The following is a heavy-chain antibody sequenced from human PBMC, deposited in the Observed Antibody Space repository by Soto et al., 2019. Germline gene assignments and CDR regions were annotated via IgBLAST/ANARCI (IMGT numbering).Heavy chain of an antibody. CDR1: GDSVSSSSAS. D-gene: IGHD6-13*01. Sequence: SQTLSLTGAISGDSVSSSSASWNWIRQSPSRGLEWLGRTYYRSKWYNDYAVSVKSRITINPDTSKNQFSLQLNSVTPEDTAVYYCARPPEQLVTYDFCMDVWGEGTTVTVSS. V-gene: IGHV6-1*01. CDR2: TYYRSKWYN. J-gene: IGHJ6*02. CDR3: ARPPEQLVTYDFCMDV.